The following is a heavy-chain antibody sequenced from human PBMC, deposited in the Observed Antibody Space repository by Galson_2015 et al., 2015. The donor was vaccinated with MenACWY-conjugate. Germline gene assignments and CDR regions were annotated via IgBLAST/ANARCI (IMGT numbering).Heavy chain of an antibody. D-gene: IGHD5-18*01. CDR2: TRNKGYNT. Sequence: SLRLSCAASGFTFSDHDMDWVRQAPGKGLEWLGRTRNKGYNTKYAAYVEGRFTVSRDTSKNSLYLQMDSLKTEDTAVYYCARGVSGSGFFDYWGQGTLVTVSS. CDR1: GFTFSDHD. V-gene: IGHV3-72*01. CDR3: ARGVSGSGFFDY. J-gene: IGHJ4*02.